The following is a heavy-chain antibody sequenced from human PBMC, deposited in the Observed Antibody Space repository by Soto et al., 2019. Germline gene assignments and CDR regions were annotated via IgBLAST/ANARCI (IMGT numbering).Heavy chain of an antibody. CDR1: GGSISSYY. CDR2: IYYSGST. D-gene: IGHD2-2*01. CDR3: ARAGYCSSTSCPGDYYYYYMDV. Sequence: SETLSLTCTVSGGSISSYYWSWIRQSPGKGLEWIGYIYYSGSTNYNPSLRSRVTISVDTSKHQSSLKLSSVTAADTAVYYCARAGYCSSTSCPGDYYYYYMDVWGKGTTVTVSS. J-gene: IGHJ6*03. V-gene: IGHV4-59*01.